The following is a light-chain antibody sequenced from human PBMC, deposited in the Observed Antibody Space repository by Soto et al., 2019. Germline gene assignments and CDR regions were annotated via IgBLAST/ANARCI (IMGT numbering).Light chain of an antibody. J-gene: IGLJ2*01. CDR2: DVT. Sequence: QSALTQPASVSGSPGQSITISCTGTSSDIGGYNFVSWYQQHPGKTPKLMFYDVTNRPSGVSDRFSGSKSGNTASLTISGLQTEDEAVYNCSSYTSTNTVVFGGGTKLTVL. CDR1: SSDIGGYNF. CDR3: SSYTSTNTVV. V-gene: IGLV2-14*03.